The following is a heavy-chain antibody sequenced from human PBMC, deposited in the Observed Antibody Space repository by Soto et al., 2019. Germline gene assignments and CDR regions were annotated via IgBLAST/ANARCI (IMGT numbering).Heavy chain of an antibody. CDR1: GFTFSSYG. V-gene: IGHV3-30*18. J-gene: IGHJ4*02. D-gene: IGHD3-3*01. Sequence: PGGSLRLSCAASGFTFSSYGMHWVRQAPGKGLEWVAVISYDGSNKYYADSVKGRFTISRGNSKNTLYLQMNSLRAEDTAVYYCAKGGGGVTIFPGPVDYWGQGTLVTVSS. CDR3: AKGGGGVTIFPGPVDY. CDR2: ISYDGSNK.